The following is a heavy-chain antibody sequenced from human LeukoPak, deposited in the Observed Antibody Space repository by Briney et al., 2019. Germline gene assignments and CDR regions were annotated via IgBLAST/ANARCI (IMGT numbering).Heavy chain of an antibody. Sequence: SETLSLTCTVSGGSISSGDYYWSWIRQPPGKGLEWIGYIYYSGSTYYNPSLKSRVTISVGTSKNQFSLKLSSVTAADTAVYYCARAFPLGNWFDPWGQGTLVTVSS. V-gene: IGHV4-30-4*08. CDR3: ARAFPLGNWFDP. CDR1: GGSISSGDYY. CDR2: IYYSGST. D-gene: IGHD3-16*01. J-gene: IGHJ5*02.